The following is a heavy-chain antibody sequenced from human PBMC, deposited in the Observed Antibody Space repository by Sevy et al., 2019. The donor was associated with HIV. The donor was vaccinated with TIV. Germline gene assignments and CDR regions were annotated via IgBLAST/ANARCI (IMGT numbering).Heavy chain of an antibody. Sequence: QAGGSLRLSCAASGFIFNSYTMSWVRQAPGKGLEWVSTISGHGGSTYYADSVKGRFTISRDNFRNILDLQMDNLRADDTAIYYCAGGFWSGFDYWGQGTLVTVSS. J-gene: IGHJ4*02. CDR2: ISGHGGST. V-gene: IGHV3-23*01. CDR3: AGGFWSGFDY. CDR1: GFIFNSYT. D-gene: IGHD3-3*01.